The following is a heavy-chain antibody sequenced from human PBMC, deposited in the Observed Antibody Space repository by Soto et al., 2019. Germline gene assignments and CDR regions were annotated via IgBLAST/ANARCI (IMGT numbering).Heavy chain of an antibody. D-gene: IGHD2-2*01. CDR2: MNPNSGNT. Sequence: ASVKVSCKASGYTFTSYDINWVRQATGQGLEWMGWMNPNSGNTGYAQKFQGRVTMTRNTSISTAYMELSSLRSEDTAVYYCARGVGYCSSTSCKDAFDSWGQGTMVTVAS. J-gene: IGHJ3*02. V-gene: IGHV1-8*01. CDR1: GYTFTSYD. CDR3: ARGVGYCSSTSCKDAFDS.